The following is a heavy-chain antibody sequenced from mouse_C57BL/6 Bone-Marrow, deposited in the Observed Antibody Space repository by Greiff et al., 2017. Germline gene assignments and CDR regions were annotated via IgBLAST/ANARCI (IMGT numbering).Heavy chain of an antibody. V-gene: IGHV1-15*01. CDR1: GYSFTDYE. CDR2: IDPETGGT. CDR3: TRLFDY. Sequence: QVKLQQSGAELVRPGASVTLSCTASGYSFTDYEMNWVKQTPVHGLEWIGAIDPETGGTAYNQKFKGNAILTADNSSSTAYIGLRRQTSEDSAVYYCTRLFDYWGQGTTLTVSS. J-gene: IGHJ2*01.